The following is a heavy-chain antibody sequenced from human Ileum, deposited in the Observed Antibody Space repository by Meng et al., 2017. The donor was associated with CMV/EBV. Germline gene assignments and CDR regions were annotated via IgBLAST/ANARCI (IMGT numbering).Heavy chain of an antibody. CDR3: AKDMVPDEGFNFDY. Sequence: ASGFTFSTYSMSWVRQAPGKGLEWVSIIYGRTTNIYYADSVKGRFTISRDNSKNTVYLQMNSLRAEDTAVYYCAKDMVPDEGFNFDYWGQGTLVTVSS. CDR1: GFTFSTYS. J-gene: IGHJ4*02. CDR2: IYGRTTNI. D-gene: IGHD1-14*01. V-gene: IGHV3-23*03.